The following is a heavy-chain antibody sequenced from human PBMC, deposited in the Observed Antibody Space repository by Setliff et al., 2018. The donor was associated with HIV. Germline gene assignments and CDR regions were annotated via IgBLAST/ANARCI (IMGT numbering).Heavy chain of an antibody. CDR2: VYYSGST. V-gene: IGHV4-39*07. J-gene: IGHJ4*02. CDR3: AREGRGELALIV. CDR1: GGSISSSSYY. Sequence: SETLSLTCIVSGGSISSSSYYWGWIRQPPGKGLEWIGTVYYSGSTYYNPSLKSRVTISVDTSKNQFSLKLSSVIAADTAVYYCAREGRGELALIVWGQGTLVTVSS. D-gene: IGHD1-26*01.